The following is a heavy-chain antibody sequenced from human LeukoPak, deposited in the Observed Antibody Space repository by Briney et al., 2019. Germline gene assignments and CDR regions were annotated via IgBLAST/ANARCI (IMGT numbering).Heavy chain of an antibody. CDR2: IKQDGSER. D-gene: IGHD2-21*01. J-gene: IGHJ5*02. V-gene: IGHV3-7*01. CDR3: ARGISNAFDA. CDR1: GLTFSSYW. Sequence: GGSLRLSFAASGLTFSSYWMHWVRQAPGKGLEWVANIKQDGSERYYVDSVKGRFTISRDNAKNSLYLQMNSLRAEDTAVYYCARGISNAFDAWGQGTLVIVSS.